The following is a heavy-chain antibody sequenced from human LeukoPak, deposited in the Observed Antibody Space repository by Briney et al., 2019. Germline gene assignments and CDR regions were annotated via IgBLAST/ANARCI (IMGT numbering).Heavy chain of an antibody. D-gene: IGHD2-15*01. CDR2: ISGSGDNT. J-gene: IGHJ4*02. CDR1: RFTFSTYA. Sequence: PGGSLRLSCAASRFTFSTYAMSWVRQAPGKGLEWVSTISGSGDNTYYADSVKGRFTISRDNSKNTLYLQMYSLRAEDTAVYYCAKDTFHAPLAATYSRQGTLVTVSS. V-gene: IGHV3-23*01. CDR3: AKDTFHAPLAATY.